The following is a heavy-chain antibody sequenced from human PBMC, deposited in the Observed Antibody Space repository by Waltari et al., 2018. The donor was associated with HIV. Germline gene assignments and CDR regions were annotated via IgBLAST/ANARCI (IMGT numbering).Heavy chain of an antibody. Sequence: EVRLVASGGGLVKPGGSLPFSCTASGFTFPLFRMSWVRLAPGKGLQWVSSISRASYYPYYSDAVKGRFTVSRDNAKNSLFLHLNVLTAEDTAIYYCVRDRTSLTTGDFDSWGQGVAVIVSS. CDR2: ISRASYYP. CDR3: VRDRTSLTTGDFDS. D-gene: IGHD1-1*01. J-gene: IGHJ4*02. CDR1: GFTFPLFR. V-gene: IGHV3-21*02.